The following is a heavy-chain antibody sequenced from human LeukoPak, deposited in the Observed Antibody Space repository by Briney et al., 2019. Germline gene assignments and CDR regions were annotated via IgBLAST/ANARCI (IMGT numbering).Heavy chain of an antibody. D-gene: IGHD3-10*01. CDR2: ISGSGGST. Sequence: PGGTLRLSCAASGFTFSYYGMNWVRQAPGKGLEWVSAISGSGGSTYYADSVKGRFTISRDNSKNTLYLQMNSLRAEGTAVYYCAKGRYGSGSYRDYFDYWGQGTLVTVSS. CDR1: GFTFSYYG. CDR3: AKGRYGSGSYRDYFDY. J-gene: IGHJ4*02. V-gene: IGHV3-23*01.